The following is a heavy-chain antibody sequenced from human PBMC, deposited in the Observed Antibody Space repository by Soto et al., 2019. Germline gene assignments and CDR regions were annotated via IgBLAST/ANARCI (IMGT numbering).Heavy chain of an antibody. CDR2: ISSSGSTI. Sequence: GGSLRLSCAASGFTFSSYEMNWVRQAPGKGLEWVSYISSSGSTIYYADSVKGRFTISRDNAKNSLYLQMNSLRAEDTAVYYCASAPPQYYDFWSGPGYSGMDVWGQGTTVTVSS. CDR3: ASAPPQYYDFWSGPGYSGMDV. V-gene: IGHV3-48*03. CDR1: GFTFSSYE. J-gene: IGHJ6*02. D-gene: IGHD3-3*01.